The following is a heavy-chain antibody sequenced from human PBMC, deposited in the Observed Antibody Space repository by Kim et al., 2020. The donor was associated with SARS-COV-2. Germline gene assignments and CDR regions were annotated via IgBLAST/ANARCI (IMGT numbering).Heavy chain of an antibody. J-gene: IGHJ4*02. CDR1: GYTFTNYW. V-gene: IGHV5-10-1*04. CDR3: ARHYCGGDCHLGGY. Sequence: GESLKISCKSSGYTFTNYWITWVRQMPGKGLEWMGRIDPSDSDTTYSPSFQGQVTISADKSISTTYLQWSSLQASDTAMYYCARHYCGGDCHLGGYWGQGTLVTVSS. D-gene: IGHD2-21*01. CDR2: IDPSDSDT.